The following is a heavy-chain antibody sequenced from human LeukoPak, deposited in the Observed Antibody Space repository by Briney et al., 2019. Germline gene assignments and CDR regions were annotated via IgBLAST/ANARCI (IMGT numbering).Heavy chain of an antibody. J-gene: IGHJ4*01. D-gene: IGHD4-17*01. CDR3: TTEDYGDYVPDF. CDR1: GFTFSNAW. CDR2: IRGKTDGGTT. V-gene: IGHV3-15*01. Sequence: GGSLRHSCEASGFTFSNAWMSWIRQAPGKGLKWVGQIRGKTDGGTTDYAAPVKGRFTISRDDSKNTLYLQMNSLKTEDTAVYYCTTEDYGDYVPDFWGHGTLVTVSS.